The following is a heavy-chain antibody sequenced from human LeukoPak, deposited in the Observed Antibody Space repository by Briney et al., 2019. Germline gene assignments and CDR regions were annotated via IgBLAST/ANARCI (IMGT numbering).Heavy chain of an antibody. D-gene: IGHD6-19*01. CDR3: AKDRRRGSSDWYYFDY. Sequence: PGGSLRLSCAASGFTFSSYAMSWVRQAPGKGLEWVSAISGSGGSTYYADSVKGRFTISRDNSKNTLYLQMNSLRAEDTAVYYCAKDRRRGSSDWYYFDYWGQGTLVTDSS. CDR2: ISGSGGST. CDR1: GFTFSSYA. J-gene: IGHJ4*02. V-gene: IGHV3-23*01.